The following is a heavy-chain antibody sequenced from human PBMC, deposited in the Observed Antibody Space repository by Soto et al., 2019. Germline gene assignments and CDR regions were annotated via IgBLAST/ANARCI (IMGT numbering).Heavy chain of an antibody. CDR3: ARVITIFGVAKYYFDY. CDR2: IKQDGSEK. Sequence: GGSLRLSCAASGFTFSSYWMSWVRQAPGKGLEWVANIKQDGSEKYYVDSVKGRFTISRDNAKNSLYLQMNSLRAEDTAVYYCARVITIFGVAKYYFDYWGQGTLVTVSS. J-gene: IGHJ4*02. V-gene: IGHV3-7*01. CDR1: GFTFSSYW. D-gene: IGHD3-3*01.